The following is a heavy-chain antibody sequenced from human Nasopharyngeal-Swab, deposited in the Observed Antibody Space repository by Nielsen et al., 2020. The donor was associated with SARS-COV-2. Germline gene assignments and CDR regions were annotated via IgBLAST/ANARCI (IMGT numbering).Heavy chain of an antibody. J-gene: IGHJ4*02. V-gene: IGHV3-73*01. CDR3: TTDFYFDY. CDR2: IGDKDHNYAT. CDR1: GFIFSASA. Sequence: GESLKISCAASGFIFSASAIHWVRQASEKGLEWVGRIGDKDHNYATTYGASVQGRFTISRDDSKNTAFLQMDSLKTEDTALYYCTTDFYFDYWGQGTLVTVSS.